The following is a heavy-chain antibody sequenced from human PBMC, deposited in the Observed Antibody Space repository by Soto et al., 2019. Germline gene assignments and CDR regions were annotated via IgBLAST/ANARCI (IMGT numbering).Heavy chain of an antibody. D-gene: IGHD2-21*02. CDR1: GFTFTSSA. CDR2: IVVGSGNT. Sequence: QMQLVQSGPEVKKPGTSVKVSCKASGFTFTSSAMQWVRQARGQRLEWIGWIVVGSGNTNYAQKFQERVTITRDISTSTAYMELSSLRSEDTAVYYCAADLYCGGDCYLFDYWGQGTLVTVSS. CDR3: AADLYCGGDCYLFDY. J-gene: IGHJ4*02. V-gene: IGHV1-58*02.